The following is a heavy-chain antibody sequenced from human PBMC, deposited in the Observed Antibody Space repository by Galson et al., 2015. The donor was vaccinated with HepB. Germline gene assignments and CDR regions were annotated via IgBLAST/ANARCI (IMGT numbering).Heavy chain of an antibody. CDR1: GFTFSSYA. Sequence: SLRLSCAASGFTFSSYAMHWVRQAPGKGLEYVSAISSNGGSTYYADSVKGRFTISRDNSKNTLYLQMSSLRAEDTAVYYCVIPPPPPARIAAAGDYYYGMDVWGQGTTVTVSS. D-gene: IGHD6-13*01. CDR2: ISSNGGST. J-gene: IGHJ6*02. V-gene: IGHV3-64D*06. CDR3: VIPPPPPARIAAAGDYYYGMDV.